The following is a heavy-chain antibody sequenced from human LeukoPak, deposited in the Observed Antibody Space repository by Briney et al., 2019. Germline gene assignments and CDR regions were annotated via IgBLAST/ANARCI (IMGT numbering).Heavy chain of an antibody. V-gene: IGHV4-4*07. CDR3: ARGVFYYDTSGRGYYSDY. Sequence: SETLSLTCTVSGGSIGSYYWSWIRQPAGKGLEWIRRIYTSGGTAYNPSLKSRVTMSVDTSKNQFSLKLSSVTAADTAVYYCARGVFYYDTSGRGYYSDYWGQGTLVTVSS. CDR1: GGSIGSYY. J-gene: IGHJ4*02. D-gene: IGHD3-22*01. CDR2: IYTSGGT.